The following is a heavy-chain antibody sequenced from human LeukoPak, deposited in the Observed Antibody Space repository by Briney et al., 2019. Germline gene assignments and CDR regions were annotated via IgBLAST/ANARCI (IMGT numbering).Heavy chain of an antibody. CDR1: GFTFSSFG. D-gene: IGHD3-22*01. V-gene: IGHV3-30*02. J-gene: IGHJ4*02. CDR2: TRYDGNNE. CDR3: TKDPYYGGDY. Sequence: PGGSLRLSCAASGFTFSSFGMHWVRQAPGKGLEWLAFTRYDGNNEYYADSVKGRFTISRDNSKNTLYLQMNSLRTEDTAVYYCTKDPYYGGDYWGQGTLVTVSS.